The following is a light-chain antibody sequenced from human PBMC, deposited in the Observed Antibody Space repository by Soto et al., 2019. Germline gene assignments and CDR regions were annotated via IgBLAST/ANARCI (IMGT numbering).Light chain of an antibody. V-gene: IGKV3-15*01. J-gene: IGKJ1*01. CDR1: QSVSDN. Sequence: EILVTQSPVTLSVSPGERVTLSCRASQSVSDNLAWYQQKPGQAPSLLIYGALTRATGVPARFSGAGSGTEFTLTISSLQSEDFALYYCQQYNDWPLTFGQGTKVDIK. CDR3: QQYNDWPLT. CDR2: GAL.